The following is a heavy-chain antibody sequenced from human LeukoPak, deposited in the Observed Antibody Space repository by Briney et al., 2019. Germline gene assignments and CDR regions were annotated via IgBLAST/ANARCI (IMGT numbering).Heavy chain of an antibody. Sequence: SETLSLTCTVSGGSISSYYWSWIRQPPGKGLEWIGYIYYSGSTNYNPSLKSRVTISVDTSKNQFSLKLSPVTAADTAVYYCARLGTYGDYAYWGQGTLVTVSS. J-gene: IGHJ4*02. CDR1: GGSISSYY. D-gene: IGHD4-17*01. V-gene: IGHV4-59*08. CDR3: ARLGTYGDYAY. CDR2: IYYSGST.